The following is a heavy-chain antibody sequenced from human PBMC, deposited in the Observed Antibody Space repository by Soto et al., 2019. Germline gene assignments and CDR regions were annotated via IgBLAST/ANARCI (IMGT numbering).Heavy chain of an antibody. J-gene: IGHJ4*02. Sequence: QITLKESGPPLVRPAQTLTLTCAFSGFSLTTTSMDVAWIRQPPGKALEWLALIYWDDDQRYSPSLKDRLTISKDTSRSRVVLTISNMNPEDTGTYFCAHAGDYDLLSFDHWGPGTLVTVSS. D-gene: IGHD4-17*01. CDR3: AHAGDYDLLSFDH. CDR2: IYWDDDQ. CDR1: GFSLTTTSMD. V-gene: IGHV2-5*02.